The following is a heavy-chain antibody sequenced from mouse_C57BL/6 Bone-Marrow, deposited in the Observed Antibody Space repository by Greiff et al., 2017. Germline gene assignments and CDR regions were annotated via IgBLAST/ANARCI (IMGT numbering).Heavy chain of an antibody. J-gene: IGHJ1*03. CDR2: IDPENGDT. V-gene: IGHV14-4*01. CDR3: TPYYYGSSYGYFDV. Sequence: EVQLQQSGAELVRPGASVKLSCTASGFNIKDDYMHWVKPRPEQGLEWIGWIDPENGDTEYASKFQGKATITADTSSNTAYLQLSSLTSEDTAVYYCTPYYYGSSYGYFDVWGTGTTVTVSS. D-gene: IGHD1-1*01. CDR1: GFNIKDDY.